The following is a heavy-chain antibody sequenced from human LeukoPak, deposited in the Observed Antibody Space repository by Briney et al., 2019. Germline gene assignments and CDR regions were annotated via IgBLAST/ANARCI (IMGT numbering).Heavy chain of an antibody. D-gene: IGHD5-18*01. CDR1: GGTFSSYA. V-gene: IGHV1-8*02. Sequence: ASVKVSCKASGGTFSSYAISWVRQATGQGLEWMGWMNPNSGNTGYAQKFQGRVTMTRNTSISTAYMELSSLRSEDTAVYYCARGVAGYGYGFDYWGQGTLVTVSS. CDR2: MNPNSGNT. J-gene: IGHJ4*02. CDR3: ARGVAGYGYGFDY.